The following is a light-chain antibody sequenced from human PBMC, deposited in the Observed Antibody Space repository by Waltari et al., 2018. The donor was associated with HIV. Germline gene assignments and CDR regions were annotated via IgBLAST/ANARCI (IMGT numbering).Light chain of an antibody. CDR3: QVWDFRSDEVI. V-gene: IGLV3-21*04. J-gene: IGLJ2*01. CDR2: DDD. CDR1: DIGSKR. Sequence: SYMLTQSPSVSVAPGKTAAITCGGNDIGSKRVHWYQHKSGQAPVLIIYDDDDRPSGIPERVSGSNSANTATLTITRVEAGDEADYFCQVWDFRSDEVIFGGGTKMTVL.